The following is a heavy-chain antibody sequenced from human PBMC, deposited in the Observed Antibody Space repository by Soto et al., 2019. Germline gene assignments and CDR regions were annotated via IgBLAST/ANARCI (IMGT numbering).Heavy chain of an antibody. V-gene: IGHV1-69*06. CDR3: ARSKQCRGCYYYDMDV. D-gene: IGHD6-19*01. Sequence: ASVKVSCKASGGTFSSYAISWVRQAPGQGLEWMGGIIPIFGTANYAQKFQGRVTITADKSTSTAYMELSSLRSEDTAVYYCARSKQCRGCYYYDMDVWGQGTTVTVSS. CDR1: GGTFSSYA. J-gene: IGHJ6*02. CDR2: IIPIFGTA.